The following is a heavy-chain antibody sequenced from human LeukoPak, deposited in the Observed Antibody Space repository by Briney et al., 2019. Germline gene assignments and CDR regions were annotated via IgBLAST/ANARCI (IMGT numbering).Heavy chain of an antibody. Sequence: PSETLSLTCTVSGGSISSSSYYWGWIRQPPGKGLEWIGSIYYGGSTYYNPSLKSRVTISVDTSKNQFSLKLSSVTAADTAVYYCARRYYGSGSWRPWGQGTLVTVSS. V-gene: IGHV4-39*01. D-gene: IGHD3-10*01. CDR1: GGSISSSSYY. CDR3: ARRYYGSGSWRP. J-gene: IGHJ5*02. CDR2: IYYGGST.